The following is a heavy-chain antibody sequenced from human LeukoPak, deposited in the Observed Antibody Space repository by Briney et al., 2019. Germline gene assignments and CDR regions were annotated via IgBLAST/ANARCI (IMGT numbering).Heavy chain of an antibody. CDR2: IIPLLGVT. CDR3: ARARTMITFGGVRHAFDI. CDR1: GGTFSSYA. Sequence: SVKVSCKASGGTFSSYAFNWVRQAPGQGLEWVGRIIPLLGVTNHAQKLQGRVTVTADPATNTAYMELSSLIPDDTAVYYCARARTMITFGGVRHAFDIWGQGTLVTVSS. J-gene: IGHJ3*02. D-gene: IGHD3-16*01. V-gene: IGHV1-69*04.